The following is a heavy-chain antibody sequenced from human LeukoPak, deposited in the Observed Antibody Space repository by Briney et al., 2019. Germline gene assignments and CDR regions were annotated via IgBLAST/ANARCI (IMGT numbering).Heavy chain of an antibody. CDR3: ARELGYCSGGSCGWFDP. CDR1: GYTFTSYG. J-gene: IGHJ5*02. Sequence: ASVTVSCKASGYTFTSYGISWVRQAPGQGLEWMGWISAYNGNTNYAQKLQGRVTMTTDTSTSTAYMELRSLRSDDTAVYYCARELGYCSGGSCGWFDPWGQGTLVTVSS. CDR2: ISAYNGNT. V-gene: IGHV1-18*04. D-gene: IGHD2-15*01.